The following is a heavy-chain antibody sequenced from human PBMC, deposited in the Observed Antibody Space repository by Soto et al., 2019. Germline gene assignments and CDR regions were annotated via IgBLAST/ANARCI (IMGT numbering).Heavy chain of an antibody. CDR2: IYYSGST. CDR3: ARQGIAEAGRYYYYYGMDV. Sequence: XATLSLTCTVSGGSISSSRYYGGGIRQPPGKGLEWIGSIYYSGSTYYNPSLKSRVTISVDTSKNQFSLKLSSVTAADTAVYYCARQGIAEAGRYYYYYGMDVWGQGTTVTVSS. CDR1: GGSISSSRYY. V-gene: IGHV4-39*01. J-gene: IGHJ6*02. D-gene: IGHD6-13*01.